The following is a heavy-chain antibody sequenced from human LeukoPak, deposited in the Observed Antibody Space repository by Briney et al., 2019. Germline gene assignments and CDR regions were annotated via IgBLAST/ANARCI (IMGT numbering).Heavy chain of an antibody. J-gene: IGHJ5*02. CDR3: SAAFGDEAWFDP. D-gene: IGHD3-10*01. CDR2: TYYRSKWYN. Sequence: SQTHSLTCAISGDSVSSNSAAWNWIRQSPSRGLEWLGRTYYRSKWYNDYAVSVKSRITINPDTSKNQFSLQLNSVTPEDTAVYYCSAAFGDEAWFDPWGQGTLVTVSS. CDR1: GDSVSSNSAA. V-gene: IGHV6-1*01.